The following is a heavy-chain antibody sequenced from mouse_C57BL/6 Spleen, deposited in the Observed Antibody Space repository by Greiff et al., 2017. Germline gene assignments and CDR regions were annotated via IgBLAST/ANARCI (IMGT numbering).Heavy chain of an antibody. V-gene: IGHV1-4*01. Sequence: QVQLQQSGAELARPGASVKMSCKASGYTFPSYTMHWVKQRPGPGLEWIGYINPSSGYTKYNQKFKDKATLTADKSSSTAYMQLSSLTSEDSAVYYCARRGDGPWCFDVWGTGTTVTVSP. D-gene: IGHD2-3*01. J-gene: IGHJ1*03. CDR2: INPSSGYT. CDR3: ARRGDGPWCFDV. CDR1: GYTFPSYT.